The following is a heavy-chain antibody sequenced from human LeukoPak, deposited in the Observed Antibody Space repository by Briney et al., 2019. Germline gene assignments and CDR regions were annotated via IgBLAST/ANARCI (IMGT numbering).Heavy chain of an antibody. D-gene: IGHD3-22*01. V-gene: IGHV1-2*02. J-gene: IGHJ4*02. Sequence: ASVKVSCKASGYTFTSYGISWVRQAPGQGLEWMGWINPNSGGTNYAQKFQGRVTMTRDTSISTAYMELSRLRSDDTAVYYCARERRGYYYDSSGYFVHKTVRDLDYWGQGTLVTVSS. CDR3: ARERRGYYYDSSGYFVHKTVRDLDY. CDR1: GYTFTSYG. CDR2: INPNSGGT.